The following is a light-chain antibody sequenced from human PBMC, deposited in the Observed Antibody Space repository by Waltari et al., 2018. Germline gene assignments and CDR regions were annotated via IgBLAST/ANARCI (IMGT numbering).Light chain of an antibody. Sequence: DIVMTQSPDSLAVSLGERATIDCKSSQSVSHRSDNKNYLACDQHKPGQHPKLLFYLAVTRESVVPERFSASGSGTDFTLTINSLQAEDVAVYYCQQYYRSRTFGQGTKVEIK. V-gene: IGKV4-1*01. CDR1: QSVSHRSDNKNY. J-gene: IGKJ1*01. CDR3: QQYYRSRT. CDR2: LAV.